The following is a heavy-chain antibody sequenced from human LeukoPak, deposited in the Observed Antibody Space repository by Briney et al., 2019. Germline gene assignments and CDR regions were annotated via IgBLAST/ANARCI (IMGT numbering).Heavy chain of an antibody. CDR3: ARAGGYCSSTSCSNWFDP. D-gene: IGHD2-2*01. Sequence: AETLSLTCVVSGGSINNNKWWSWVRQPLGKGLEWIGDVYYSGSTNYNPSLKSRVTMSVDKSKNQFSLKLNSVTAADTAVYYCARAGGYCSSTSCSNWFDPWGQGTLVTVSS. J-gene: IGHJ5*02. CDR1: GGSINNNKW. CDR2: VYYSGST. V-gene: IGHV4-4*02.